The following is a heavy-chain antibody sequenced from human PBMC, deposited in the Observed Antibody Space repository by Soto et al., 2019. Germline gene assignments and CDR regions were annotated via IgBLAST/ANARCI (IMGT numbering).Heavy chain of an antibody. CDR3: ARGVHYDSSGYYYFY. CDR2: STPVFGTA. CDR1: GGTFSSYT. Sequence: SVKVSCKASGGTFSSYTIDWVRQAPGQGLEWMGGSTPVFGTANYAQEFRGRITITADESTRTAYMELRGLRSEDTAVYYCARGVHYDSSGYYYFYWGQGTLVTVSS. V-gene: IGHV1-69*13. J-gene: IGHJ4*02. D-gene: IGHD3-22*01.